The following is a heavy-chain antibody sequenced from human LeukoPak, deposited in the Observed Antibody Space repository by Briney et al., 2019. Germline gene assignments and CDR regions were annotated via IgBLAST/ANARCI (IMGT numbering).Heavy chain of an antibody. V-gene: IGHV3-21*01. CDR3: ARGVFAVAGINYFDY. CDR1: GFTFSSYS. J-gene: IGHJ4*02. D-gene: IGHD6-19*01. Sequence: GGSLRLSCAASGFTFSSYSMNWVRQAPGKGLEWVSSISSSSSYICYADSVKGRFTISRDNAKNSLYLQMNSLRAEDTAVYYCARGVFAVAGINYFDYWGQGTLVTVSS. CDR2: ISSSSSYI.